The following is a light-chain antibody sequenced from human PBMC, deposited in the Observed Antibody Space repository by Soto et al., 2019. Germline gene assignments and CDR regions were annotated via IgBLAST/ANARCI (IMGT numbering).Light chain of an antibody. CDR2: AAS. J-gene: IGKJ4*01. Sequence: DIQMTQSPSSLSASVGDRVTITCQASQDISNYLNWYQQKPGKAPKLLIFAASGLQSGVPSRFSGSGSGTDFTLTISSLQPEDFATYYCQQLNSYPLTFGGGTKVDI. CDR3: QQLNSYPLT. V-gene: IGKV1-39*01. CDR1: QDISNY.